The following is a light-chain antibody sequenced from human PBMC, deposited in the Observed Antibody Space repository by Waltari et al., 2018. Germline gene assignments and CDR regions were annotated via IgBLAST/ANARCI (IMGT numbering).Light chain of an antibody. V-gene: IGKV1-39*01. Sequence: DIQLTQSPSSLSASVGDRVTITCRASQSIDNYLNWYQQREGRAPKLLIHAATSLQTGAPPRFSGSGSGTDFTLTITNLRPEDIATYYCQQNYNSPRTFGPGTKVDIK. J-gene: IGKJ3*01. CDR2: AAT. CDR3: QQNYNSPRT. CDR1: QSIDNY.